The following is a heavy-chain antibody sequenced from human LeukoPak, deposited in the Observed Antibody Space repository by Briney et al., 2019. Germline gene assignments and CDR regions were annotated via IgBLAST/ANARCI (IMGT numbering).Heavy chain of an antibody. CDR3: ANLGNNWFDP. D-gene: IGHD7-27*01. J-gene: IGHJ5*02. Sequence: GGSLRLSCAASGFTFSSYGMHWVRQAPGKGLEWVAFIRYDGSNKYYADSVKGRFTISRDNSKNTLYLQMNSLRAEDTAVYYCANLGNNWFDPWGQGTLVTVPS. CDR1: GFTFSSYG. V-gene: IGHV3-30*02. CDR2: IRYDGSNK.